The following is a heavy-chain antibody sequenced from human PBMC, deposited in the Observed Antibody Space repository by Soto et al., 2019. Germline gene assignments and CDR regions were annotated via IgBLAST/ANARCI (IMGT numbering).Heavy chain of an antibody. CDR2: ISAYNGDT. V-gene: IGHV1-18*04. J-gene: IGHJ6*02. Sequence: QGQLVQSGAEVKKPGASVKVSCKASGYTFTSYGISWARQAPGQGLEWMGWISAYNGDTSSAQSLQGRVTMTTDTSTRTAYMELRSLRSDDTAAYYCARDVAVAGNSYGLEVWGQGTTVTVSS. CDR1: GYTFTSYG. D-gene: IGHD6-19*01. CDR3: ARDVAVAGNSYGLEV.